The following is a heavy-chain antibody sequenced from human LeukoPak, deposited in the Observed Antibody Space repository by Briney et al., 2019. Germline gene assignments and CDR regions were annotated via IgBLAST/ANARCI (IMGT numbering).Heavy chain of an antibody. CDR1: GGSISRYY. Sequence: SETLSLTCTVSGGSISRYYWSWIRQPPGKGLEWIGYIYYSGSTNYNPSLKRRVTISVDTSKNQFSLKLSSVTAADTAVYYCATGPQFYYYYMDVWGKGTTVTVSS. J-gene: IGHJ6*03. CDR3: ATGPQFYYYYMDV. CDR2: IYYSGST. V-gene: IGHV4-59*01.